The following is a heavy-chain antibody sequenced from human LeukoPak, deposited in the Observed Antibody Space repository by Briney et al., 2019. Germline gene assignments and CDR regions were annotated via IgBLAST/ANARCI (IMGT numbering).Heavy chain of an antibody. CDR1: GFTFSSYG. D-gene: IGHD2-2*01. Sequence: GGSLRLSCAASGFTFSSYGMHWVRQAPGKGLEWVAFIRYDGSNKYYADSVKGRFTISRDNSKNTLYLQMNSLRAEDTAVYYCARERYCSSTSCDNYYYYGMDVWGQGTTVTVSS. CDR2: IRYDGSNK. V-gene: IGHV3-30*02. J-gene: IGHJ6*02. CDR3: ARERYCSSTSCDNYYYYGMDV.